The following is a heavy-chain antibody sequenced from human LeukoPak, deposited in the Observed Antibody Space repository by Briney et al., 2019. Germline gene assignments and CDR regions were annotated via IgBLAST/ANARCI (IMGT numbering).Heavy chain of an antibody. CDR2: ISSSSSTI. J-gene: IGHJ6*03. CDR1: GFTFSSYS. V-gene: IGHV3-48*04. Sequence: GGSLSLSCAASGFTFSSYSMNWVRQAPGKGLEWVSYISSSSSTIYYADSVKGRFTISRDNAKNSLYLQMNSLRAEDTAVYYCARDGVAAAVRNYMDVWGKGTTVTVSS. D-gene: IGHD6-13*01. CDR3: ARDGVAAAVRNYMDV.